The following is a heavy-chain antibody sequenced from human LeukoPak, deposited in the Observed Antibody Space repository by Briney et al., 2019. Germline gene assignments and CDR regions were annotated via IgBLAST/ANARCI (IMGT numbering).Heavy chain of an antibody. CDR1: GFTFSNYV. V-gene: IGHV3-23*01. Sequence: PGGSLRLSCTASGFTFSNYVMRWVRQAPGKGLEWVSSVDSGGTTFHADSVKGRFTISRDNSRNTLYLQMNSLRAEDTAVYYCARDGRYYDILTGYYSAFDIWGQGTMVTVSS. J-gene: IGHJ3*02. CDR2: VDSGGTT. CDR3: ARDGRYYDILTGYYSAFDI. D-gene: IGHD3-9*01.